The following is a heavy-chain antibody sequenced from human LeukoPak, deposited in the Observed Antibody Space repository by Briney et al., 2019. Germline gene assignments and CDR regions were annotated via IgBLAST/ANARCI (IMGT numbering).Heavy chain of an antibody. CDR2: ISGSGGST. Sequence: GGSLRLSCAASGFTFSSYAMSWVRQAPGKGLEWVSVISGSGGSTYYADSVKGRFTISRDNSKNTLYLQINSLRAEDTAVYYCASQGEQRYNSGWPPFDFWGQGTLVTVSS. CDR3: ASQGEQRYNSGWPPFDF. CDR1: GFTFSSYA. D-gene: IGHD6-19*01. V-gene: IGHV3-23*01. J-gene: IGHJ4*02.